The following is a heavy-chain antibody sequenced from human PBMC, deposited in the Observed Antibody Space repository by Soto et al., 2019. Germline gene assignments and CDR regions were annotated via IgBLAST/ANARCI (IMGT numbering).Heavy chain of an antibody. J-gene: IGHJ6*02. V-gene: IGHV5-51*01. CDR3: ARHGGITGTTWFYYNGMDV. D-gene: IGHD1-7*01. Sequence: GESLKISCKGSGYSFTSYWIGWVRQMPGKGLERMGIIYPSDSDTRYSPSFQGQVTISADKSISTAYLQWSSLKASDTAMYYCARHGGITGTTWFYYNGMDVWGQGTTVTVSS. CDR2: IYPSDSDT. CDR1: GYSFTSYW.